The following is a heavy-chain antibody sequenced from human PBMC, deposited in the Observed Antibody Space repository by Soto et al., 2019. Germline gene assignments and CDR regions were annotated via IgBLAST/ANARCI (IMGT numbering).Heavy chain of an antibody. CDR3: ARDKYNSGWFDY. V-gene: IGHV4-59*01. J-gene: IGHJ4*02. D-gene: IGHD6-19*01. CDR2: IYYSGST. CDR1: GVSISSYY. Sequence: SETLSLTCSVSGVSISSYYWSWIRQPPGKGLEWIASIYYSGSTNYNPSLRSRVTISIDTSENQFSLNLTSVTAADTAVYYCARDKYNSGWFDYWGQGILVTVSS.